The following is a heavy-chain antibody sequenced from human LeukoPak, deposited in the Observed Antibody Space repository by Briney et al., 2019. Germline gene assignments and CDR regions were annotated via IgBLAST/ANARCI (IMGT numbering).Heavy chain of an antibody. CDR2: ISGSGGST. D-gene: IGHD5-12*01. J-gene: IGHJ3*02. CDR1: GFTFSTYA. Sequence: GGSLRLSCAASGFTFSTYAMSWVRQAPGKGLEWVSAISGSGGSTYFADSVKGRFIISRDNSKNTLYLQMNSLRAEDTGVYYCAKEGWLRFLRDAFDIWGQGTMVTVSS. CDR3: AKEGWLRFLRDAFDI. V-gene: IGHV3-23*01.